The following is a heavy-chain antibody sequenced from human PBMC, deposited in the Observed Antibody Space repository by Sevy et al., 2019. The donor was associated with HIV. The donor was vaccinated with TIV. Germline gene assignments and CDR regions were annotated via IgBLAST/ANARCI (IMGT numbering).Heavy chain of an antibody. J-gene: IGHJ4*02. CDR2: INSDGSST. V-gene: IGHV3-74*01. Sequence: GGSLRLSCAASGITLTPYWMHWVRQAPGKGLVWVSRINSDGSSTSYAESVKGRFTISRDNGKNTLYLQMKSLRVEDTAVYFCSRGLYYYDMRVHQEPGDYWGQGVLVTVSS. D-gene: IGHD3-22*01. CDR1: GITLTPYW. CDR3: SRGLYYYDMRVHQEPGDY.